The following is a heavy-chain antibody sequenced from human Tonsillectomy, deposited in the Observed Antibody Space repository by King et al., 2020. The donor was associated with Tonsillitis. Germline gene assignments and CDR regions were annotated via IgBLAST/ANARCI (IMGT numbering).Heavy chain of an antibody. Sequence: QVQLQESGPGLVKPSETLSLTCTVSGGSISSSIYFWGWIRQPPGKGLEWIGSIYYTGSTYYNPSLESRVTISVDTSKNQFSLKLSSVTAADTAVYYCARSLGYFDYWGQGTLVTVSS. CDR2: IYYTGST. V-gene: IGHV4-39*07. CDR3: ARSLGYFDY. CDR1: GGSISSSIYF. J-gene: IGHJ4*02.